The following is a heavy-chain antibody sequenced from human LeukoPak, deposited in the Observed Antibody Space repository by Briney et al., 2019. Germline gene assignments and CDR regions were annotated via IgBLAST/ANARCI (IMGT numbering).Heavy chain of an antibody. J-gene: IGHJ4*02. D-gene: IGHD5-18*01. Sequence: GGSLRLSCAASGFTFSSYGMHWVRQAPGKGLEWVAVIWYDGSKTYYADSVRGRFTNSRDISKNTLYLQMNSLRAEDTAVYYCARAAMVGFDYWGQGTLVTVSS. CDR3: ARAAMVGFDY. CDR1: GFTFSSYG. CDR2: IWYDGSKT. V-gene: IGHV3-33*01.